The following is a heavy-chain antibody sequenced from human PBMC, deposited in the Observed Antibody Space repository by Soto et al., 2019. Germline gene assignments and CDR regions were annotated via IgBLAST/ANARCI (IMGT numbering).Heavy chain of an antibody. CDR3: ARDLWLGESFRYYFDY. CDR2: INPASGKT. CDR1: GYTFPDYS. J-gene: IGHJ4*01. D-gene: IGHD3-10*01. V-gene: IGHV1-3*01. Sequence: GASVKVSCKAAGYTFPDYSLQWVRQAHGQRLEWMGWINPASGKTKYSQKFQGRVTITRDTSASTAYMELSSLTSEDTALYYCARDLWLGESFRYYFDYWAQGTLVTVSS.